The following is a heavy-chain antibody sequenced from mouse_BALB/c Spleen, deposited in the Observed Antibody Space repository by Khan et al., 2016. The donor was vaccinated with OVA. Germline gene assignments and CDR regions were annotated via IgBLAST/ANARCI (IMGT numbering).Heavy chain of an antibody. Sequence: VQLQESGAELARPGASVKMSCKASGYTFPSNTMHWVKQRPGQGLEWIGYINPRSDYTIYNQKFKDKATLTADISSTTAYMQLSSLTSDDSAVYYCARRTKGYAMDYWGQGTSVTVSS. CDR1: GYTFPSNT. V-gene: IGHV1-4*01. CDR2: INPRSDYT. J-gene: IGHJ4*01. D-gene: IGHD2-14*01. CDR3: ARRTKGYAMDY.